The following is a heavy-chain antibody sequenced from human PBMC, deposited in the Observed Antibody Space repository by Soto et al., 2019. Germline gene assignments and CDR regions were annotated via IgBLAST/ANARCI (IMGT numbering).Heavy chain of an antibody. V-gene: IGHV3-30-3*01. CDR1: GFTFSSYA. CDR3: ARTQYVESRYSWFDP. D-gene: IGHD3-16*01. J-gene: IGHJ5*02. CDR2: ISYDGSNK. Sequence: GGSLRLSCAASGFTFSSYAMHWVRQAPGKGLEWVAVISYDGSNKYYADSVKGRFTISRDNSKNTLYLQMNSLRAEDTAVYYCARTQYVESRYSWFDPWGQGTLVTVSS.